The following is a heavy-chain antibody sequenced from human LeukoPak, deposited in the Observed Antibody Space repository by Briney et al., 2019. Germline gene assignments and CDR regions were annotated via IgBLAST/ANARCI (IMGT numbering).Heavy chain of an antibody. Sequence: ASVKVSCKASGYTFTSFGISWVRQAPGQGLEWMGWISAYNGERDSAQKVQGRVTMTTDTSTSTAYMELSSLRSDDTAVYYCARDHEVLLVGATKTPYYFDYWGQGTLVTVSS. V-gene: IGHV1-18*01. CDR1: GYTFTSFG. J-gene: IGHJ4*02. D-gene: IGHD1-26*01. CDR3: ARDHEVLLVGATKTPYYFDY. CDR2: ISAYNGER.